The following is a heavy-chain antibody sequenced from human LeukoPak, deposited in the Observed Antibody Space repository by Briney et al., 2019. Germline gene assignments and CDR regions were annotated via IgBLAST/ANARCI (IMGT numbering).Heavy chain of an antibody. CDR3: ARRPYSSSWYYFDY. D-gene: IGHD6-13*01. CDR1: GGSFSGYY. J-gene: IGHJ4*02. CDR2: INHSGST. Sequence: PSETLSLTCAVYGGSFSGYYWSWIRQPPGKGLEWIGEINHSGSTYYNPSLKSRVTISVDTSKNQFSLKLSSVTAADTAVYYCARRPYSSSWYYFDYWGQGTLVTVSS. V-gene: IGHV4-34*09.